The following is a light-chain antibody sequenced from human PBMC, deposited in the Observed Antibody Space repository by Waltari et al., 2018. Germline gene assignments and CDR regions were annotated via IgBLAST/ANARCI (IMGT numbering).Light chain of an antibody. V-gene: IGKV3-20*01. Sequence: ELALTQSPGTLSLSPGERATLSCRASQSVSSSYLAWYQQKPGQAPRLLIYGASSRATGIPDRFSGSGSGTDFTLTISRLEPEDFAVYYCQQYGSSITFGPGTKVDIK. CDR1: QSVSSSY. J-gene: IGKJ3*01. CDR3: QQYGSSIT. CDR2: GAS.